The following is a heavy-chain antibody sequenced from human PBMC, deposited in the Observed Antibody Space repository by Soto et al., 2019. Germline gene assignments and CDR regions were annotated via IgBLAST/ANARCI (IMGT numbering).Heavy chain of an antibody. CDR2: IKQEGSEK. CDR3: ARAAGKQWLSYGMDV. V-gene: IGHV3-7*01. CDR1: GFTFSSYW. Sequence: GGSLRLSCAASGFTFSSYWMSWVRQAPGKGLEWVANIKQEGSEKYYVDSVKGRFTISRDNAKNSLYLKMNSLRAEDTAVYYCARAAGKQWLSYGMDVWGQGTTVTVSS. D-gene: IGHD6-19*01. J-gene: IGHJ6*02.